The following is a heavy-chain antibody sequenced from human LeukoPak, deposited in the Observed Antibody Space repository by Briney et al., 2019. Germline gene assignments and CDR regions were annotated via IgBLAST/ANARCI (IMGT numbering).Heavy chain of an antibody. CDR3: ARVKVYSNYGGGHYNWFDP. Sequence: ASVKVSCKASGYTFTSYDINWVRQATGQGLVWMGWMNPNSGNTGYTQKFQGRVTITRNTSISTAYMELSSLRSEDTAVYYCARVKVYSNYGGGHYNWFDPWGQGTLVTVSS. V-gene: IGHV1-8*03. D-gene: IGHD4-11*01. CDR2: MNPNSGNT. J-gene: IGHJ5*02. CDR1: GYTFTSYD.